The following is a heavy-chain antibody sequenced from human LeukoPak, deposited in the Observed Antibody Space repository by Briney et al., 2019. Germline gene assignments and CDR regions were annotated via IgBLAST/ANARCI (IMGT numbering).Heavy chain of an antibody. Sequence: GASVKVSCKASGYTFTSYGISWVRQAPGQGLECMGWISAYNGNTNYAQKLQGRVTMTTDTSTSTAYMELRSLRSDDTAVYYCARRTDGLQYRNWFDPWGQGTLVTVSS. CDR1: GYTFTSYG. V-gene: IGHV1-18*01. CDR3: ARRTDGLQYRNWFDP. J-gene: IGHJ5*02. CDR2: ISAYNGNT. D-gene: IGHD5-24*01.